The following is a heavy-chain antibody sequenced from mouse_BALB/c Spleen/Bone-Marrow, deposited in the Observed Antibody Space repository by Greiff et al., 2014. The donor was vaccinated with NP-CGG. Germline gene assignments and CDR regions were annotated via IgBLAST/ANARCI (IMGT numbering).Heavy chain of an antibody. CDR2: IDPEIGNT. D-gene: IGHD4-1*01. J-gene: IGHJ2*01. CDR1: GFNIKDYF. V-gene: IGHV14-1*02. Sequence: VQLQQSGAELVRPGALVKLSCKASGFNIKDYFMHWVKQRPEQGLEWIGWIDPEIGNTLYDPKFQGKASMTADTSSNTAYLQLSSLTSEDTAVYYCARLFGTRDFDYWGQGTTLTVSS. CDR3: ARLFGTRDFDY.